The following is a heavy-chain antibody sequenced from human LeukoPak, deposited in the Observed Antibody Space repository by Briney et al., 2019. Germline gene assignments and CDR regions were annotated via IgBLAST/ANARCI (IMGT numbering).Heavy chain of an antibody. J-gene: IGHJ4*02. Sequence: GGSLRLSCAASGFTFSSYEMNWVRQAPGKGLEWVSYISSSGSTIYYADSVKGRFTISRDNAKNSLYLQMNSLRAEDTAVYYCASGYTYGKVDYWGQGTLVTVSS. CDR2: ISSSGSTI. CDR3: ASGYTYGKVDY. D-gene: IGHD5-18*01. CDR1: GFTFSSYE. V-gene: IGHV3-48*03.